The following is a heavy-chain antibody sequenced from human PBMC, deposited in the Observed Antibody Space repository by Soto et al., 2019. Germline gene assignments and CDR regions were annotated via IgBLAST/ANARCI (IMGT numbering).Heavy chain of an antibody. D-gene: IGHD1-7*01. CDR3: ARESVVTGTHHFDY. CDR1: GYTFKDYF. Sequence: ASVKVSCKASGYTFKDYFLHWVRQAPGQGLEWMGRINSNTGGTNYAQKFQGRVTMTRDTPISTAYMELSRLTSDDTAVYHCARESVVTGTHHFDYWGQGTLVTSPQ. V-gene: IGHV1-2*06. J-gene: IGHJ4*02. CDR2: INSNTGGT.